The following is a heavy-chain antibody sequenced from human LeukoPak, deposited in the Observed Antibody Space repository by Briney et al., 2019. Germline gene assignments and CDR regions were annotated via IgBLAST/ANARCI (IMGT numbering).Heavy chain of an antibody. J-gene: IGHJ4*02. CDR1: DGSFSGYY. D-gene: IGHD3-10*01. V-gene: IGHV4-34*01. Sequence: SETLSLTCAVYDGSFSGYYWSWIRQPPGKGLEWIGEINHSGSTNYNPSLKSRVTISVDTSKNQFSLKLSSVTAADTAVYYCARGHYYGSGSYYNPPLNYWGQGTLVTVSS. CDR3: ARGHYYGSGSYYNPPLNY. CDR2: INHSGST.